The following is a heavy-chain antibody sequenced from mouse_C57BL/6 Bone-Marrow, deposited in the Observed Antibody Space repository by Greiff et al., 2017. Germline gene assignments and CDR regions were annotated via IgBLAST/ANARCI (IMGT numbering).Heavy chain of an antibody. J-gene: IGHJ2*01. CDR2: IWTGGGT. D-gene: IGHD2-5*01. Sequence: QVQLQQSGPGLVAPSQSLSITCTVSGFSLTSYAIRWVRQPPGKGLEWLGVIWTGGGTNYNSALKYRLSISKDNTKSQVSLKMNSLRTDDTARYYCARAYYSNLFDYWGQGTTLTVSS. V-gene: IGHV2-9-1*01. CDR1: GFSLTSYA. CDR3: ARAYYSNLFDY.